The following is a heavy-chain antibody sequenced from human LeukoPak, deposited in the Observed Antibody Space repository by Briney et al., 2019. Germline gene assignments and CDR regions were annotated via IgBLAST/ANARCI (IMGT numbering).Heavy chain of an antibody. CDR1: GFTFDDYG. V-gene: IGHV3-20*04. J-gene: IGHJ4*02. D-gene: IGHD4-11*01. Sequence: GGSLRLSCAASGFTFDDYGMSWVRQTPGKGLEWVSGVNWNGGSAAYADSVKGRFTISRDNAKNSLYLQVNSLRVEDTALYFCARHGGIYGNPYYFDYWGQGTLVSVSS. CDR2: VNWNGGSA. CDR3: ARHGGIYGNPYYFDY.